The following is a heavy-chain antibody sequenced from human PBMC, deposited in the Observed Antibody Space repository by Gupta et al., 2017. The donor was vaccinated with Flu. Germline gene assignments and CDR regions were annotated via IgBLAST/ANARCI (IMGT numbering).Heavy chain of an antibody. CDR3: ARPHNWARGPDWYVDR. CDR2: MQDKGMR. Sequence: SYCWSWIRKRPGKGVERIGYMQDKGMRKYNPSLESRVTMSGDTAKNQRSLTLRSGTAADTAVYDCARPHNWARGPDWYVDRWGRGTLVTGSS. J-gene: IGHJ2*01. D-gene: IGHD1-20*01. V-gene: IGHV4-59*08. CDR1: SYC.